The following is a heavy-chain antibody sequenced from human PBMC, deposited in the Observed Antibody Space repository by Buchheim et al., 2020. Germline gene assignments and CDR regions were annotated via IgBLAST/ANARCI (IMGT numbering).Heavy chain of an antibody. CDR1: GYIFKNYY. J-gene: IGHJ4*02. Sequence: QVQLVQSGAEVKKPGASVKVSCKASGYIFKNYYVHWVRQAPGQGLEWMGWINPKSGGTNYAQKFQGWATMTSDTSISTAYMELSRLTSDDTAVYYCYSHYYDSSGYHDYWGQGTL. CDR2: INPKSGGT. V-gene: IGHV1-2*04. D-gene: IGHD3-22*01. CDR3: YSHYYDSSGYHDY.